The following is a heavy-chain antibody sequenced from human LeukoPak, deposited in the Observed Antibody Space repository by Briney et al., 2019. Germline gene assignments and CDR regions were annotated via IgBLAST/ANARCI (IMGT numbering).Heavy chain of an antibody. CDR1: GGSISSYY. D-gene: IGHD6-13*01. CDR3: ARRVAAAPFDY. V-gene: IGHV4-59*08. Sequence: SQTLSLTCTVSGGSISSYYWSWIRQPPGKGLEWIGYIYYSGSTNYNPSLKSRVTISVDTSKNQFSLKLSSVTAADTAVYYCARRVAAAPFDYWGQGTLVTVSS. CDR2: IYYSGST. J-gene: IGHJ4*02.